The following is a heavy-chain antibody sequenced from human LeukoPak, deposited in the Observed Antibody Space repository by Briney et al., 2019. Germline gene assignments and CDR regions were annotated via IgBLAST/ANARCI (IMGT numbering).Heavy chain of an antibody. CDR2: MYYRGTT. CDR3: AREYSRSVVAGSRPDL. V-gene: IGHV4-39*02. Sequence: SETLSLTCSVSGGSISSSSYYWGWIRQSPGTGLQWIGSMYYRGTTYENSSLKSRLTLSIDTSNNQFSLMLTSVTAADTAVYYCAREYSRSVVAGSRPDLWGQGLLVTVSS. D-gene: IGHD2-15*01. CDR1: GGSISSSSYY. J-gene: IGHJ4*02.